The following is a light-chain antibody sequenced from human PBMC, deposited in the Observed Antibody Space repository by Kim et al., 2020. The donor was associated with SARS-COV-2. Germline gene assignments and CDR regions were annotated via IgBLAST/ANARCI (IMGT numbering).Light chain of an antibody. Sequence: ITITCTGTSSDVRGYNNVSWYQQHPGKAPKLMMYDVSNRPSGVSNRFSGSKSGNTASLTISGLQAEDEADYYCSSYTSSSTPVVFGGGTQLTVL. V-gene: IGLV2-14*03. CDR2: DVS. J-gene: IGLJ2*01. CDR1: SSDVRGYNN. CDR3: SSYTSSSTPVV.